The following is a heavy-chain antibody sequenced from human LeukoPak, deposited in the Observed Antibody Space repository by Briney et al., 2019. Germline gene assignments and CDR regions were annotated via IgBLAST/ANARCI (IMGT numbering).Heavy chain of an antibody. CDR3: ARDRVVRGGGAFDI. J-gene: IGHJ3*02. D-gene: IGHD3-10*01. Sequence: TSETLSLTCTVSGGSISSSSYYWGWIRQPPGKGLEWIGSIYYSGSTYYNPSLKSRVTISVDTSKNQFSLKLSSVTAADTAVYYCARDRVVRGGGAFDIWGQGTMVTVSS. CDR1: GGSISSSSYY. CDR2: IYYSGST. V-gene: IGHV4-39*02.